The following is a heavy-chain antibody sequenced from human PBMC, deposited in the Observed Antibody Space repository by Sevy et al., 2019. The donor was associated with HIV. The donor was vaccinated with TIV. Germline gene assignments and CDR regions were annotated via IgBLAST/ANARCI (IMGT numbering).Heavy chain of an antibody. J-gene: IGHJ6*02. Sequence: GGSLRLSCTASGFTFGDYTVSWVRQAPGKGLEWVGFIRSKSYGGTIEYAASVKGRFTISKDTSKSFAYLQMNSLKTEDTALYFCTRVEGATDWGMDVWGQGTTVTVSS. V-gene: IGHV3-49*04. D-gene: IGHD1-26*01. CDR3: TRVEGATDWGMDV. CDR1: GFTFGDYT. CDR2: IRSKSYGGTI.